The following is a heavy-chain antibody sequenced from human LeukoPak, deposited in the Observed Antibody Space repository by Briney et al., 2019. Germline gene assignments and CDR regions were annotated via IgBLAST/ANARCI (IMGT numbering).Heavy chain of an antibody. D-gene: IGHD1-7*01. CDR2: ISGDNGNT. V-gene: IGHV1-18*01. J-gene: IGHJ4*02. Sequence: ASVKVSCKTSGYTFTSYGISWVRQAPGQGLEWMGWISGDNGNTKYAQKLQGRVTMTTDTSTSTAYMELRSLRSDDTAVYYCARTVTGSTLPPKYWGQGTLVTVSP. CDR1: GYTFTSYG. CDR3: ARTVTGSTLPPKY.